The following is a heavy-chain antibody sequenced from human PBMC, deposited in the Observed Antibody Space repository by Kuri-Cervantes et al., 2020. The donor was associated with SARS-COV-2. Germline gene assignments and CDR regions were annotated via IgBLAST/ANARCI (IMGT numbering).Heavy chain of an antibody. CDR2: IYYGGST. Sequence: GSLRLSCTVTGGSISRHYWSWIRQPPGKGLEWIGYIYYGGSTNYNPSLKNRVTISIDTPKNQFSLMLRSMTAADTAVYYCASQVTIFGVEYDVFDIWGQGTTVTVSS. CDR1: GGSISRHY. D-gene: IGHD3-3*01. CDR3: ASQVTIFGVEYDVFDI. V-gene: IGHV4-59*11. J-gene: IGHJ3*02.